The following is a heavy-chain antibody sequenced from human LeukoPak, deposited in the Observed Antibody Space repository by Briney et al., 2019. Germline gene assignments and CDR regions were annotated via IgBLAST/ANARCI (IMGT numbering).Heavy chain of an antibody. J-gene: IGHJ6*03. Sequence: GGSLRLSCAASGFTFDDYAMHWVRQAPGKGLEWVSSISSSSSYIYYADSVKGRFTISRDNAKNSLYLQMNSLRAEDTAVYYCAREGAAAGTDYYYYYMDVWGKGTTVTVSS. CDR3: AREGAAAGTDYYYYYMDV. CDR1: GFTFDDYA. V-gene: IGHV3-21*01. D-gene: IGHD6-13*01. CDR2: ISSSSSYI.